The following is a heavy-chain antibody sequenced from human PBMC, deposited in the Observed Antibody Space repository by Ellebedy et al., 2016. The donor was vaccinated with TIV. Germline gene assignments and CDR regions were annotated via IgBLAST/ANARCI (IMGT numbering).Heavy chain of an antibody. J-gene: IGHJ6*02. CDR1: GYTFTGYY. V-gene: IGHV1-2*02. Sequence: ASVKVSXXASGYTFTGYYMHWVRQAPGQGLEWMGWINPNSGGTNYAQKFQGRVTMTRDTSISTAYMELSRLRSDDTAVYYCARDLDVVVVPAANYGMDVWGQGTTVTVSS. CDR3: ARDLDVVVVPAANYGMDV. CDR2: INPNSGGT. D-gene: IGHD2-2*01.